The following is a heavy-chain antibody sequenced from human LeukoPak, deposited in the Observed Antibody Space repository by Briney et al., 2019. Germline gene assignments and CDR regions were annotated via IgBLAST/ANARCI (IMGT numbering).Heavy chain of an antibody. D-gene: IGHD3-3*01. Sequence: SETLSLTCAVYGGSFSGCYWSWIRQPPGKGLEWIGEINHSGSTNYNPSLKSRVTISVDTSKNQFSLKLSSVTAADTAVYYCARGRITIFGVVIRPRGVGFDPWGQGTLVTVSS. V-gene: IGHV4-34*01. CDR1: GGSFSGCY. CDR3: ARGRITIFGVVIRPRGVGFDP. CDR2: INHSGST. J-gene: IGHJ5*02.